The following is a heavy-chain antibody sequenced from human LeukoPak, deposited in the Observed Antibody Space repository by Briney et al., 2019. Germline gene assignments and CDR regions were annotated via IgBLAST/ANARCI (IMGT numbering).Heavy chain of an antibody. V-gene: IGHV3-7*05. CDR1: RFTFSSNW. J-gene: IGHJ5*02. CDR2: INPDGTVK. D-gene: IGHD3/OR15-3a*01. Sequence: GGSLRLSCIASRFTFSSNWMGWVRQAPGKGLEWVANINPDGTVKFYVGSVKGRFTISRDNAKNSLYLQMNSLRVEETAVYYCLMFGISGSWGQGTLVTVSS. CDR3: LMFGISGS.